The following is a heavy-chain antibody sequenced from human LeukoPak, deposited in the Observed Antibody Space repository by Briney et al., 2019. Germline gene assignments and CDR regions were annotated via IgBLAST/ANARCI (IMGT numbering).Heavy chain of an antibody. V-gene: IGHV3-48*02. CDR2: ISSSSSTI. D-gene: IGHD6-19*01. J-gene: IGHJ5*02. CDR1: GFTFSSYS. CDR3: AREGSGWYVWFDP. Sequence: GGSLRLSCAASGFTFSSYSMNWVRQAPGKGLEWVSYISSSSSTIYYADSVKGRFTISRDNAKNSLYPQMNSLRDEDTAVYYCAREGSGWYVWFDPWGQGTLVTVSS.